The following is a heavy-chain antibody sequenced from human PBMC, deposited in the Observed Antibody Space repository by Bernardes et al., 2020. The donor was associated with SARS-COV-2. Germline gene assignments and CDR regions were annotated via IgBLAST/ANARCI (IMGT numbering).Heavy chain of an antibody. CDR2: IFSGGST. CDR3: ARDREDGENSIDL. Sequence: GGSLRLSCAVSGFDVISGYMNWVRQAPGRGLEWVSVIFSGGSTYYADSVKGRFTISRDTSKNSLFVQLNSLRVEDTGVYYCARDREDGENSIDLWGQGTLVTVSS. CDR1: GFDVISGY. V-gene: IGHV3-66*01. J-gene: IGHJ5*02. D-gene: IGHD2-21*01.